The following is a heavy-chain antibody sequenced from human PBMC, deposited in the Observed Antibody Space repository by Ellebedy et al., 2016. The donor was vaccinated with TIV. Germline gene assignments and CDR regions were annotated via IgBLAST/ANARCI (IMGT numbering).Heavy chain of an antibody. J-gene: IGHJ4*02. V-gene: IGHV3-23*01. CDR3: AKDQERIVPTSGYFDY. CDR2: ISGSGLST. Sequence: GESLKISCVASGFTFNRYGIHWVRQAPGKGLEWVSAISGSGLSTYYADSVKGRFTVSRDNSKNTLYLQMNGLRADDQAVYYCAKDQERIVPTSGYFDYWGQGTLVTVSS. D-gene: IGHD5-12*01. CDR1: GFTFNRYG.